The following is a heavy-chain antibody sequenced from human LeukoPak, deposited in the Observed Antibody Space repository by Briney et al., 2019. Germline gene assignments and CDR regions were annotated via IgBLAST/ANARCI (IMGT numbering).Heavy chain of an antibody. Sequence: SETLSLTCTVSGGSISSYYWSWIRQPPGKGLEWIGYIYYSGSTNYNPSLKNRVTISVDTSKNQFSLKLSSVTAADTAVYYCARDGTVATNWFDPWGQGTLVTVSS. CDR3: ARDGTVATNWFDP. CDR2: IYYSGST. J-gene: IGHJ5*02. V-gene: IGHV4-59*01. D-gene: IGHD5-12*01. CDR1: GGSISSYY.